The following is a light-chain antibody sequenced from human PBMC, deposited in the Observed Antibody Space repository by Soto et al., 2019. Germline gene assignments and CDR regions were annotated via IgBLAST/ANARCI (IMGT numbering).Light chain of an antibody. CDR3: QQYNNWPPWT. CDR1: QSVTVN. J-gene: IGKJ1*01. Sequence: EILLTQSPRTLSLSPGEGVTLSCRASQSVTVNSLAWYQQKPGQAPRLLIYAASIRATDFPARFSGSGSGKEFTLTISGLQSDDFAVYFCQQYNNWPPWTFGHGTKVEIK. CDR2: AAS. V-gene: IGKV3-15*01.